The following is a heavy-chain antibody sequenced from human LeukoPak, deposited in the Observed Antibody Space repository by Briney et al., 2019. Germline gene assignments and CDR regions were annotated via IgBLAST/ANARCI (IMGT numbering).Heavy chain of an antibody. V-gene: IGHV3-30-3*01. CDR2: ISYEGDKR. D-gene: IGHD2-2*01. J-gene: IGHJ4*02. Sequence: GRSLRLSCAASGFTFNSYAMHWVRQAPGKGLEWVAVISYEGDKRYYADSVKGRFTISRDNSKNTLYLQMNSLRAEDTAVYYCASLIVVVPAAPDYWGQGTLVTVSS. CDR1: GFTFNSYA. CDR3: ASLIVVVPAAPDY.